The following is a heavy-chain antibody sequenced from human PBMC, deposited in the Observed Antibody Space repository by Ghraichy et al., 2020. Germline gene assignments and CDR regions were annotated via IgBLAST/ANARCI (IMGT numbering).Heavy chain of an antibody. CDR2: TYSGGTT. V-gene: IGHV3-53*01. D-gene: IGHD2-2*01. Sequence: GGSLRLSCAASGFTVGSNYMSWVRQAPGKGLEWVSLTYSGGTTYYGDSVKGRFTVSRDNSKNTLYLQMNSVRAEDTAVYYCVISRGLHCSSTTCFMDVWGQGTTVTVSS. CDR1: GFTVGSNY. CDR3: VISRGLHCSSTTCFMDV. J-gene: IGHJ6*02.